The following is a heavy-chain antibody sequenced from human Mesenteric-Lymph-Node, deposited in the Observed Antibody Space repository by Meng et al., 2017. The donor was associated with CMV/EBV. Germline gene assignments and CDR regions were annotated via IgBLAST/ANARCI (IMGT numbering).Heavy chain of an antibody. CDR2: ISSSGSTI. V-gene: IGHV3-48*03. D-gene: IGHD6-19*01. Sequence: GGSLRLSCVASGFIFSTYGMHWVRQAPGKGLEWVSYISSSGSTIYYADSVKGRFTISRDNAKNSLYLQMNSLRAEDTAVYYCARALRWLASDYWGQGTLVTVSS. CDR1: GFIFSTYG. CDR3: ARALRWLASDY. J-gene: IGHJ4*02.